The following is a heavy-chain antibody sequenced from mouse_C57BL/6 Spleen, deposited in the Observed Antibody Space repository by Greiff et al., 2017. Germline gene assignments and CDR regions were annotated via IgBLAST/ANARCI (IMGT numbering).Heavy chain of an antibody. CDR1: GFTFSDYG. J-gene: IGHJ4*01. Sequence: VQLKESGGGLVKPGGSLKLSCAASGFTFSDYGMHWVRQAPEKGLEWVAYISSGSSNIYYADTVKGRFTISINNAKNTLFLQMTSLRSEDTAMYYCARLTTVVATTPYYAMDYWGQGTSVTVSS. V-gene: IGHV5-17*01. CDR3: ARLTTVVATTPYYAMDY. D-gene: IGHD1-1*01. CDR2: ISSGSSNI.